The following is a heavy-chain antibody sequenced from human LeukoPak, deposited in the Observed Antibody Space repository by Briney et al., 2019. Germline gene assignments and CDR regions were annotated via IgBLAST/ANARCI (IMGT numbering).Heavy chain of an antibody. V-gene: IGHV1-69*01. J-gene: IGHJ5*02. CDR1: GGTFSSYA. CDR2: IIPIFGTA. CDR3: ADERGCSSTSCYTDDNWFDP. Sequence: SVKVSCKASGGTFSSYAISWVRQAPGQGLEWMGGIIPIFGTANYAQKFQGRVTITADESTSTAYMELSSLRSEDTAVYYCADERGCSSTSCYTDDNWFDPWGQGTLVTVSS. D-gene: IGHD2-2*02.